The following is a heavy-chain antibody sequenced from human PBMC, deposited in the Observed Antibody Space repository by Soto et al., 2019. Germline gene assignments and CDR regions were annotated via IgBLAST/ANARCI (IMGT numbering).Heavy chain of an antibody. Sequence: EVRLLESGGGLVKPGGSLRLSCATSGLTFSNYAMRWVRQAPGGGLEWVSSTSGSSSTTYYADSVRGRFTISRDRSKNTLYLQMSSLRAEDTALYYCAKNQERELPRVIDFWGQRTLVTVSS. V-gene: IGHV3-23*01. J-gene: IGHJ4*02. CDR3: AKNQERELPRVIDF. CDR1: GLTFSNYA. CDR2: TSGSSSTT. D-gene: IGHD1-7*01.